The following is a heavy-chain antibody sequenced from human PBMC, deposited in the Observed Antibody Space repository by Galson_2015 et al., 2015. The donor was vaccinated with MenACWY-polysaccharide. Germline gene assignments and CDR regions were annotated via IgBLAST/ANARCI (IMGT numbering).Heavy chain of an antibody. D-gene: IGHD2-15*01. J-gene: IGHJ4*02. Sequence: QSGAAVKKPGESLKISFQGSGYSFTSYWIGWVRQMPGKGLEWMGIIYPSDSDTRYSPSFQGQVTFSADKSINTAYLQWSSLRASDSAMYYCARHAKYCSGGSCHLDYWGQGTLVTVSS. CDR1: GYSFTSYW. CDR3: ARHAKYCSGGSCHLDY. CDR2: IYPSDSDT. V-gene: IGHV5-51*01.